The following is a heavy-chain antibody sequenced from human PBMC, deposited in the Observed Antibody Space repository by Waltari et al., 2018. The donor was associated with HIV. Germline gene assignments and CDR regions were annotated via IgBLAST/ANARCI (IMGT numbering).Heavy chain of an antibody. J-gene: IGHJ4*02. CDR3: TRGNIWGSYRYFDY. CDR2: ITRYTANS. Sequence: QIRLFQSDHVVRKPGASVTISCTTAGYLFINYHVTWVRQSPGQRLDWMGGITRYTANSNYTRESQGRVTLTTDAAAATAYLELRDLRPDDTAMYFCTRGNIWGSYRYFDYWGPGTLVTVS. V-gene: IGHV1-18*01. CDR1: GYLFINYH. D-gene: IGHD3-16*02.